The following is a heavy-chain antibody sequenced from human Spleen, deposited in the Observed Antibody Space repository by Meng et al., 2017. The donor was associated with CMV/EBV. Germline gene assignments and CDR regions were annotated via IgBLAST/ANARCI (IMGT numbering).Heavy chain of an antibody. Sequence: SLTCGVYGGSFSGYYWPWIRQPPGKGLEWIGEINHGGVTHYNSSLNSRVTISLDTSKKRFSLRLTSVTAADTAVYYCASEPVGWYFDLWGRGTLVTVSS. D-gene: IGHD1-14*01. CDR2: INHGGVT. CDR1: GGSFSGYY. V-gene: IGHV4-34*01. CDR3: ASEPVGWYFDL. J-gene: IGHJ2*01.